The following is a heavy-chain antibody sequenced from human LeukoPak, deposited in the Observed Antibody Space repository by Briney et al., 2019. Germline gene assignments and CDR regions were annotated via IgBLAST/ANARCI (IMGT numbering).Heavy chain of an antibody. Sequence: GGSLRLSCAASGFNVRSNYMHWVREAPGGGLEWVSIIYSGGTTYHADSVKGRFTISRDNSKNTVYLQMNSLRAEDTALYYCARGEMATVVDYWGQGTLVTVSS. D-gene: IGHD5-24*01. J-gene: IGHJ4*02. CDR3: ARGEMATVVDY. CDR1: GFNVRSNY. CDR2: IYSGGTT. V-gene: IGHV3-53*01.